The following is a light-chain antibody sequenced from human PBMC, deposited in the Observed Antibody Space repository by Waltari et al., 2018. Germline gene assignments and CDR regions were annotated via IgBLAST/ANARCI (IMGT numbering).Light chain of an antibody. Sequence: DIVMTQSPDCLAVSLGERATINCKTSQSVLNSCNNKNCLAWFQQKPGQPPKLVIYWTSTRKSGVPDRFSGSGSGTDFTLAISSLQAEDVAGYDCQQLSSSPPIFTFGQGTRLEIK. J-gene: IGKJ2*01. V-gene: IGKV4-1*01. CDR1: QSVLNSCNNKNC. CDR3: QQLSSSPPIFT. CDR2: WTS.